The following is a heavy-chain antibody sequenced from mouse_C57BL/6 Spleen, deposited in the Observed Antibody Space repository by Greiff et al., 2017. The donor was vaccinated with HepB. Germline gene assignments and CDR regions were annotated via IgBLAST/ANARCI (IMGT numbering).Heavy chain of an antibody. CDR2: INYDGSST. CDR3: ARVANWEVYFDY. CDR1: GFTFSDYY. V-gene: IGHV5-16*01. Sequence: DVKLVESEGGLVQPGSSMKLSCTASGFTFSDYYMAWVRQVPEKGLEWVANINYDGSSTYYLDSLKSRFIISRDNAKNILYLQMSSLKSEDTATYYCARVANWEVYFDYWGQGTTLTVSS. D-gene: IGHD4-1*01. J-gene: IGHJ2*01.